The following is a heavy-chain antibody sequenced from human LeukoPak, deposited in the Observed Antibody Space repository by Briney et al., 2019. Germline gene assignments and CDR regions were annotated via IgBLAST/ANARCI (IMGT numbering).Heavy chain of an antibody. Sequence: SETLSLTCTVSGGSITNNNYYWGWLRQPPGAGLEWLGSIYYSGSDYYNPALKSRVTISLDTSTNQFSLKLTSVTAADTALYYCPRCSGYHLPRTNYYYYYMDVWGKGTTVTISS. CDR3: PRCSGYHLPRTNYYYYYMDV. V-gene: IGHV4-39*07. D-gene: IGHD5-12*01. CDR2: IYYSGSD. J-gene: IGHJ6*03. CDR1: GGSITNNNYY.